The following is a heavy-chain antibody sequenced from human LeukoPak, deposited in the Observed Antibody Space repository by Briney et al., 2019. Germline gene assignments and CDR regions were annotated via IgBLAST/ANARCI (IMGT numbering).Heavy chain of an antibody. Sequence: SETLSLTCTVSGGSISSYYWSWIRQPPGKGLEWVWSIYYSGSTNYNPSLKSRVSTSVDTSKKQSSLKLSSVTAADTAVYYCARRAPYSYEWSTLDYWGQGTLVTVSS. D-gene: IGHD5-18*01. CDR3: ARRAPYSYEWSTLDY. CDR1: GGSISSYY. J-gene: IGHJ4*02. V-gene: IGHV4-59*08. CDR2: IYYSGST.